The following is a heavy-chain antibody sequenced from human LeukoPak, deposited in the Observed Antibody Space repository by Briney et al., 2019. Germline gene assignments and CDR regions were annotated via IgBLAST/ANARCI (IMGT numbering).Heavy chain of an antibody. D-gene: IGHD5-24*01. Sequence: ASVKVSCKASGYTFINYDFSWVRQAPGQGLEWMGWISAYNGDTNYAQKLQGRVTMTTDTSTSTAYMELRSLRSDDTAVYYCARGLQENLAWLTAFSAFDVWGPGTMVTVSS. CDR2: ISAYNGDT. CDR3: ARGLQENLAWLTAFSAFDV. J-gene: IGHJ3*01. V-gene: IGHV1-18*01. CDR1: GYTFINYD.